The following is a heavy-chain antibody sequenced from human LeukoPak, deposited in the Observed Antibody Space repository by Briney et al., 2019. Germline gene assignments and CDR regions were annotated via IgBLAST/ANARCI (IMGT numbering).Heavy chain of an antibody. CDR1: GYSFTSYW. CDR3: ARLYNWNLVGMDV. V-gene: IGHV5-51*01. D-gene: IGHD1-20*01. CDR2: IFPGDSDT. J-gene: IGHJ6*02. Sequence: GESLKISCKGSGYSFTSYWIGWVRQMPGKGLEWMGIIFPGDSDTRYSPSFQGQVTISADKSTSTAYLQRSSLKASDTAMYYCARLYNWNLVGMDVWGQGTPVTVSS.